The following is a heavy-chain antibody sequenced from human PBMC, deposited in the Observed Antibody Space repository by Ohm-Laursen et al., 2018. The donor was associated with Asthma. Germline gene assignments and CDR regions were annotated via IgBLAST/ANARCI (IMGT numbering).Heavy chain of an antibody. CDR3: ARDLDCTGGVCYNAFDI. J-gene: IGHJ3*02. V-gene: IGHV1-18*01. D-gene: IGHD2-8*02. CDR1: GYTFTSYG. Sequence: ASVKVSCNASGYTFTSYGISWVRQAPGQGLEWMGWISAYNGNTNYAQKLQGRVTMTTDTSTSTAYMELRSLRSDDTAVYYCARDLDCTGGVCYNAFDIWGQGTMVTVSS. CDR2: ISAYNGNT.